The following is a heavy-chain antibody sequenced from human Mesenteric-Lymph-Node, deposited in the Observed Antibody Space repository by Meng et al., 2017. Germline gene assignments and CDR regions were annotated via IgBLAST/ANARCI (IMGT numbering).Heavy chain of an antibody. CDR3: ARFSSAKTGPDY. J-gene: IGHJ4*01. CDR1: GGSISSSSYY. Sequence: SETLSLTCTVSGGSISSSSYYWGWIRQPPGKGLEWIGSIYYSGSTYYNPSLKSRVTISVDTSKNQFSLKLSSVTAADTAVYYCARFSSAKTGPDYWGHGTLVTVS. V-gene: IGHV4-39*07. CDR2: IYYSGST.